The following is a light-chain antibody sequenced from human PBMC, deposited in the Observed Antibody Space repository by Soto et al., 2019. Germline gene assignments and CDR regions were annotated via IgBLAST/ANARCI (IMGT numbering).Light chain of an antibody. CDR1: SSDVGAYNY. V-gene: IGLV2-14*01. J-gene: IGLJ2*01. CDR3: SSYTSSSTVV. Sequence: QSVLTQPRSVSGSPGQSVTISCTGTSSDVGAYNYVSWHQQHPGKAPKLVIYEVSNRPSGVSNRFSGSKSGNTASLTISGLQAEDEADYYCSSYTSSSTVVFGGGTQLTVL. CDR2: EVS.